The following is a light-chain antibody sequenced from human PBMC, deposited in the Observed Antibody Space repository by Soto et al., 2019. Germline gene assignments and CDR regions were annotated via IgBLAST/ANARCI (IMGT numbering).Light chain of an antibody. V-gene: IGKV3-15*01. Sequence: EIVMTQSPATLSVSPGEGATLSCRASQSVSSKIAWFQQKPGQAPRLLIHFASTRATGVPARFSGSGSGTEFALSISSLQSEDFAVYYCQQYDNWPPWTFGQGTKVDIK. CDR1: QSVSSK. J-gene: IGKJ1*01. CDR2: FAS. CDR3: QQYDNWPPWT.